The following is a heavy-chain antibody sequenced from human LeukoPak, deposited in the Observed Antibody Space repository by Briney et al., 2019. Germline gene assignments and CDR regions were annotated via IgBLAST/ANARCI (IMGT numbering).Heavy chain of an antibody. CDR3: ARDLDWSFDY. Sequence: GGSLRLSCAASGFTFSTYSMNWVRQAPGKGLGWVSYISTSSSPINYADSVKGRFTISRDNAKNSLYLEMNSLRAEDTAVYYCARDLDWSFDYWGQGTLVTVSS. J-gene: IGHJ4*02. V-gene: IGHV3-48*04. CDR2: ISTSSSPI. CDR1: GFTFSTYS. D-gene: IGHD3/OR15-3a*01.